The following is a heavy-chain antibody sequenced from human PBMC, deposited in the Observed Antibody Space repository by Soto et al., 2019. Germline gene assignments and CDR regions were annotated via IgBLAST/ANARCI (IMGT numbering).Heavy chain of an antibody. CDR2: ISAYNGNT. CDR3: ARGGHCSRRCHGMIDF. J-gene: IGHJ4*02. Sequence: ASVKVSCKASGYTFSNYGITWVRQAPGQGLEWMGWISAYNGNTNYAQKLQGRVTMTTDTSTSTAYMELRSLRSDDTAVYYCARGGHCSRRCHGMIDFRGPGALVTLSS. D-gene: IGHD2-15*01. CDR1: GYTFSNYG. V-gene: IGHV1-18*01.